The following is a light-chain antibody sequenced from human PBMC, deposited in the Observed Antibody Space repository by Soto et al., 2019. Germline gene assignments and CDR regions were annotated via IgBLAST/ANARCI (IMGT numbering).Light chain of an antibody. J-gene: IGLJ2*01. CDR3: SSDTSSSTVV. V-gene: IGLV2-14*01. CDR1: NSDVGGYNY. Sequence: QLVLTQPASVSGSPGQSITISCTGTNSDVGGYNYVSWYQQHPGKAPKLIIYDVSNRPSGVSNRFSGSKSGNTASLTISGLQAEDEGDYYCSSDTSSSTVVFGGGTKVTVL. CDR2: DVS.